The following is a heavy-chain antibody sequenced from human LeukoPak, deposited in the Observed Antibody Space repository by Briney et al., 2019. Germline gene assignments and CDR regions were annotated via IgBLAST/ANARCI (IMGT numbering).Heavy chain of an antibody. D-gene: IGHD6-19*01. V-gene: IGHV6-1*01. CDR1: GDSVSSKNGA. J-gene: IGHJ4*02. CDR3: VRDLGTTGWHTFDY. CDR2: TYYRSKWYN. Sequence: SQTLSLTCVVSGDSVSSKNGAWNWIRQSPSRGLEWLGRTYYRSKWYNDYAESMEGRMTISQDTSKNQYSLHLNSVTPDDTAVYYCVRDLGTTGWHTFDYWGQGTLVTVS.